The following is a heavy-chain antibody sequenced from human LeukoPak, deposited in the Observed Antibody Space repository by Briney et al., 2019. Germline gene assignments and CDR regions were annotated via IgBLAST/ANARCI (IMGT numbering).Heavy chain of an antibody. CDR1: GFTFSNAW. J-gene: IGHJ4*02. Sequence: PGGSPRLSCAASGFTFSNAWMSWIRQAPGKGLEWVSYISSSGSTIYYADSVKGRFTISRDNSKNTLYLQMNSLRAEDTAVYYCAREPSRPFGGRAFDYWGQGTLVTVSS. CDR3: AREPSRPFGGRAFDY. CDR2: ISSSGSTI. D-gene: IGHD3-16*01. V-gene: IGHV3-11*01.